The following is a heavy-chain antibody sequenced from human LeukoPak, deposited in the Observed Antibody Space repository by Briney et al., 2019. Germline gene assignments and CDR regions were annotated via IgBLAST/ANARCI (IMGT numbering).Heavy chain of an antibody. CDR1: GFTFSSYS. CDR2: ISSSSSYI. D-gene: IGHD3-22*01. J-gene: IGHJ4*02. V-gene: IGHV3-21*01. CDR3: ATMSYYDSSGYQPGGDY. Sequence: GGSLRLSCAASGFTFSSYSMNWVRQAPGKGLEWVSSISSSSSYIYYADSVKGRFTISRDNAKNSLYLQMNSLRAEGTAVYYCATMSYYDSSGYQPGGDYWGQGTLVTVSS.